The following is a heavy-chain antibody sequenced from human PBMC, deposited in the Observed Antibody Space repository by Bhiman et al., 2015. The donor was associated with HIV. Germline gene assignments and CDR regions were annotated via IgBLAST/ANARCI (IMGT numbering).Heavy chain of an antibody. J-gene: IGHJ4*02. D-gene: IGHD6-13*01. Sequence: VQLVESGGGVVQPGRSLRLSCAASGFTFSNYEMYWVRQAPGKGLEWIAYISSSGDTIYYADSLMGRFTISRDNTKNSLYLQMSSLRAEDTAVYYCVRDSSSWYGIFWGQGALVTVSA. V-gene: IGHV3-48*03. CDR3: VRDSSSWYGIF. CDR2: ISSSGDTI. CDR1: GFTFSNYE.